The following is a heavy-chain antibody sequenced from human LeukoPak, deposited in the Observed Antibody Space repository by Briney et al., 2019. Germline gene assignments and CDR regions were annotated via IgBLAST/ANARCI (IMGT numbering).Heavy chain of an antibody. CDR2: IYTSGST. Sequence: SETLSLTCTVSGGSISSGSYYWSWIRQPAGKGLEWIGRIYTSGSTNYNPSLKSRVTISVDTSKNQFSLKLSSVTAADTAVYYCARLPRDYVVLNGYYYYMDVWGKGTTVSISS. J-gene: IGHJ6*03. CDR3: ARLPRDYVVLNGYYYYMDV. CDR1: GGSISSGSYY. D-gene: IGHD3-16*01. V-gene: IGHV4-61*02.